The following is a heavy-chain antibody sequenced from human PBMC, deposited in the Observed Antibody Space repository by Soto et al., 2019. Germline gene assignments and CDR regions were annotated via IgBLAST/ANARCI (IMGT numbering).Heavy chain of an antibody. J-gene: IGHJ6*02. D-gene: IGHD5-18*01. V-gene: IGHV3-64*04. CDR3: TTDPGLWLVYGMDV. CDR1: GFTFSSYA. Sequence: GGSQSLSSAASGFTFSSYAMHWVRQAPGKGLEYVSAISSNGGTTDYAAPVKGRFTISRDDSKNTLYLQMNSLKTEDTAVYYCTTDPGLWLVYGMDVWGQGTTVTVSS. CDR2: ISSNGGTT.